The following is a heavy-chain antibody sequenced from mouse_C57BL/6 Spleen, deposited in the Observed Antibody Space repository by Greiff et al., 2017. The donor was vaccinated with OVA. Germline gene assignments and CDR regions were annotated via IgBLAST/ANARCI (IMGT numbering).Heavy chain of an antibody. CDR1: GYTFTSYW. D-gene: IGHD1-1*01. V-gene: IGHV1-59*01. J-gene: IGHJ1*03. CDR2: IDPSDSYT. Sequence: QVQLQQPGAELVRPGTSVKLSCKASGYTFTSYWMHWVKQRPGQGLEWIGVIDPSDSYTNYNQKFKGKATLTVDTSSSTAYMQLSSLTSEDSAVYYCARSITAGVAPYWYFDVWGTGTTVTVSS. CDR3: ARSITAGVAPYWYFDV.